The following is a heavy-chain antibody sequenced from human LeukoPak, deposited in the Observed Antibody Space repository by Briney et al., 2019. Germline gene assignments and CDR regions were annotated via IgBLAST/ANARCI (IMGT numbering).Heavy chain of an antibody. J-gene: IGHJ3*02. CDR3: ARDLWCGADCYGTFDI. CDR1: GFIFSNYG. CDR2: TWYDESNK. V-gene: IGHV3-33*01. D-gene: IGHD2-21*02. Sequence: PGRSLRLSCAASGFIFSNYGMGWVRQAAGKGLEWVALTWYDESNKYYADSVKGRFTISRDNSKNTLYLQMNSLRAEDTAVYYCARDLWCGADCYGTFDIWGEGTMVSVSS.